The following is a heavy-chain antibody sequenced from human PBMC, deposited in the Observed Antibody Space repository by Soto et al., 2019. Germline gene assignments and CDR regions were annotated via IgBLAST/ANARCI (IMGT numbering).Heavy chain of an antibody. D-gene: IGHD2-2*01. CDR3: ATLPKYCSSTSCYMGLDP. CDR1: GGTFSSYT. V-gene: IGHV1-69*02. J-gene: IGHJ5*02. CDR2: IIPILGIA. Sequence: QVQLVQSGAEVKKPGSSVKVSCKASGGTFSSYTISWVRQAPGQGLEWMGRIIPILGIANYAQKFQGRVTITADKSTSTAYMELSSLRSEGTAVYYCATLPKYCSSTSCYMGLDPWGQGTLVTVSS.